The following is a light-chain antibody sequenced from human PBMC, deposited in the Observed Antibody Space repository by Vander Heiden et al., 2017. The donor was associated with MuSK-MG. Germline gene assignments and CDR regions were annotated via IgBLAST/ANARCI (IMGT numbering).Light chain of an antibody. CDR1: ALPKQY. CDR3: QSLDRSGKFVV. Sequence: SYELTQPPSVSVSPGQTARITCSGDALPKQYAYWYQQRPGQAPVMVMKKDTERPSGITVRFSGSSSGTTVTLTISGVQAEDEADYHCQSLDRSGKFVVFGGGTKLTVL. CDR2: KDT. V-gene: IGLV3-25*03. J-gene: IGLJ2*01.